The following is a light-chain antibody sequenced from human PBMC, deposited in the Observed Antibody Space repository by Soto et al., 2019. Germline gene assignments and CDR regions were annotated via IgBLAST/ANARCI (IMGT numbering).Light chain of an antibody. Sequence: QSVLVQPPSASGTPGHRVTISCSGSSSNIGSNTVNWYQQLPGTTPKLLIYSTNQRPSGVPDRFSGSKSGTSASLAISGLRSEDEADYYCAAWDDSLNGLVLFGGGTKLTVL. CDR2: STN. V-gene: IGLV1-44*01. CDR3: AAWDDSLNGLVL. CDR1: SSNIGSNT. J-gene: IGLJ2*01.